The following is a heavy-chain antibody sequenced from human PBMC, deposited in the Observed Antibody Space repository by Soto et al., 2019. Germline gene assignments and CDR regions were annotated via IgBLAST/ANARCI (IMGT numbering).Heavy chain of an antibody. CDR2: ISGGSGTT. CDR1: GYSFTTNA. J-gene: IGHJ3*02. CDR3: ACDSGGFSAFDI. Sequence: QVQLVQSGAEAQKPGASVKLSCRTSGYSFTTNALHWVRHAPGQRPQWMGWISGGSGTTKYSRDFQDRLTITGDSSASTAYMALTNLRSDDTAVYSCACDSGGFSAFDIWGQGAVVTVSS. V-gene: IGHV1-3*01. D-gene: IGHD2-15*01.